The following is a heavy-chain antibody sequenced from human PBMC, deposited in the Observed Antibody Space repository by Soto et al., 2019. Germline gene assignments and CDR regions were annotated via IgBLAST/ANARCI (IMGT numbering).Heavy chain of an antibody. V-gene: IGHV2-5*02. CDR3: AQKGPEDWPLDY. J-gene: IGHJ4*02. CDR2: IYWDDSK. Sequence: QITLKESGPTLVRPTQTLTLTCAFSGFSLSTSGVGVGWIRQPPGKALEWLAVIYWDDSKHYSPSLRSRLTITKDTYKNQVVLTMTNLDPMDTGTYYCAQKGPEDWPLDYWGQGTLVTVSS. CDR1: GFSLSTSGVG. D-gene: IGHD3-9*01.